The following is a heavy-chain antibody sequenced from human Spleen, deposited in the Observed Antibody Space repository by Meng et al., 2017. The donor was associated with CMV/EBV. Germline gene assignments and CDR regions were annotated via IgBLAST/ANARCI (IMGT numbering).Heavy chain of an antibody. J-gene: IGHJ6*02. Sequence: GESLKISCAASGFTVSSNYMNWVRQAPGKGLEWVSVIYSGGSTYYADSVKGRFTISRDNSKNTLYLQMNSLRAEDTAVYYCARGGAARYYYYGMDVWGQGTTVTVSS. D-gene: IGHD4-17*01. CDR2: IYSGGST. CDR3: ARGGAARYYYYGMDV. V-gene: IGHV3-53*01. CDR1: GFTVSSNY.